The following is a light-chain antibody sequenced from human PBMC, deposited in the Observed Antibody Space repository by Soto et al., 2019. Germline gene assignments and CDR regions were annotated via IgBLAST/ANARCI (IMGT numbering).Light chain of an antibody. CDR2: SNN. V-gene: IGLV1-44*01. CDR3: AAFDDSLNGPV. J-gene: IGLJ2*01. Sequence: QSALTQPPSASGTPGQSVTISCSGTSSDIGSNTVSWYQQFPGTAPKLLIYSNNQRPSGVPDRFSGSKSGTSASLAISGLQSEDEADYYCAAFDDSLNGPVFGGGTKLTVL. CDR1: SSDIGSNT.